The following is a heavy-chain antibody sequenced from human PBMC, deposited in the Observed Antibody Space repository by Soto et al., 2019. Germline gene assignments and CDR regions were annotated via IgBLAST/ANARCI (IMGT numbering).Heavy chain of an antibody. CDR1: GYTFTSYG. CDR2: GSAYNGNT. Sequence: ASVKVSCKASGYTFTSYGISWVRQAPGQGLERMGCGSAYNGNTNYAQKLQGRGTMTTDTSTSTAYMPLRSLRSDDTDVYYCARHQNRGAIGAFDIWGQGTMVT. D-gene: IGHD6-25*01. CDR3: ARHQNRGAIGAFDI. V-gene: IGHV1-18*04. J-gene: IGHJ3*02.